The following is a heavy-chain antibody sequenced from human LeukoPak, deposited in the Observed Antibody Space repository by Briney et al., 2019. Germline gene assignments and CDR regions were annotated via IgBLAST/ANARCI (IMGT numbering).Heavy chain of an antibody. CDR1: GYTFSNYA. J-gene: IGHJ5*02. D-gene: IGHD2-8*01. Sequence: ASVKVSCKASGYTFSNYAMNWVRQAPGQGLEWMGWINTNTGNPTYAQGFTGRFVFSLDASVSTAYLQIRRLKAEDTAVYYCARVPFVVMGDTGNWFDPWGQGTLVTVSS. CDR2: INTNTGNP. CDR3: ARVPFVVMGDTGNWFDP. V-gene: IGHV7-4-1*01.